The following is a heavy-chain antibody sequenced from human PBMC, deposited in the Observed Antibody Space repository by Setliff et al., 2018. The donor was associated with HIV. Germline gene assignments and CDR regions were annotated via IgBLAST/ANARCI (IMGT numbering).Heavy chain of an antibody. Sequence: ASETLSLTCSVSGGSVNSGNYHWAWIRQPAGKGLEWIGHIYTSGSPHYKSSLTSRLTLSLDTSRNQFSLKLTSVTAADSATYYCARHKSQPYYFDYWGQGTLVTVSS. V-gene: IGHV4-61*09. J-gene: IGHJ4*02. CDR1: GGSVNSGNYH. CDR3: ARHKSQPYYFDY. CDR2: IYTSGSP.